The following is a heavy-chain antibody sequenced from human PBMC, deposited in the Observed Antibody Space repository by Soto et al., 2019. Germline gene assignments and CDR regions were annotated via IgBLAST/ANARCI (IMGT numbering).Heavy chain of an antibody. CDR1: GFSFSDYY. D-gene: IGHD3-10*01. J-gene: IGHJ6*02. Sequence: GGSLRLSCAASGFSFSDYYISWIRQAPGKGLEWVSAISGSGGSTYYADSVKGRFTISRDNSKNTLYLQMNSLRAEDTAVYYCAKDFGSPGNYYYGMDVWGQGTTVTVS. CDR2: ISGSGGST. CDR3: AKDFGSPGNYYYGMDV. V-gene: IGHV3-23*01.